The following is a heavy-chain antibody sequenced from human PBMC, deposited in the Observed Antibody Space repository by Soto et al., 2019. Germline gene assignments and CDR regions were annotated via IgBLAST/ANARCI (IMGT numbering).Heavy chain of an antibody. D-gene: IGHD3-16*01. J-gene: IGHJ6*02. CDR2: ISSSSSHI. V-gene: IGHV3-21*01. Sequence: EVQLVESGGGLVKPGGSLRLSCAASGFTFSSYSMNWVRQAPGKGLEWVSSISSSSSHIYYVDSVKGRFTISRDNANNSLYLQRNSLRAEDTAVYYCAREGVYYYGMDVWGQGTTVTVSS. CDR3: AREGVYYYGMDV. CDR1: GFTFSSYS.